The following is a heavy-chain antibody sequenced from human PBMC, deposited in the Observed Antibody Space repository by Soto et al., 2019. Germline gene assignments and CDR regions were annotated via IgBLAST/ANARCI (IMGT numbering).Heavy chain of an antibody. J-gene: IGHJ4*02. Sequence: HPGGSLRLSCAASGFTFSSYAMSWVRQAPGKGLEWVSAISGSGGSTYYADSVKGRFTISRDNSKNTLYLQMNSLRADDTAVHYCAKDKGDGDMITFGGVIALPLWGQGTLVTVSS. CDR3: AKDKGDGDMITFGGVIALPL. CDR1: GFTFSSYA. V-gene: IGHV3-23*01. CDR2: ISGSGGST. D-gene: IGHD3-16*02.